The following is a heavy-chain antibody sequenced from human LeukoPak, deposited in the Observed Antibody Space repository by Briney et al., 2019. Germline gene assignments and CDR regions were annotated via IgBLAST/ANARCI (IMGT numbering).Heavy chain of an antibody. Sequence: ASVKVSCKASGHTFTSYDINWVRQATGQGLEWMGWMNPNSGNTGYAQKFQGRVTMTRNTSISTAYMELSSLRSEDTAVYYCARASSGWSSFYYYYGMDVWGQGTTVTVSS. CDR2: MNPNSGNT. D-gene: IGHD6-19*01. J-gene: IGHJ6*02. CDR3: ARASSGWSSFYYYYGMDV. CDR1: GHTFTSYD. V-gene: IGHV1-8*01.